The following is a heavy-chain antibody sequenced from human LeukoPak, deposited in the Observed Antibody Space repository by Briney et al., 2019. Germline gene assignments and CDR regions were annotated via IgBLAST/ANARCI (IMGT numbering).Heavy chain of an antibody. CDR1: GFTFSSYA. J-gene: IGHJ4*02. D-gene: IGHD6-6*01. V-gene: IGHV3-23*01. CDR2: ISGSGGST. Sequence: PGGSLRLSCAASGFTFSSYALSWVRQATGKGLEWASGISGSGGSTYYADSVKGRFTISRDNSKNTLYLQMNSLRAEDTAVYYCAKDLGAAARPDDYWGQGTLVTVSS. CDR3: AKDLGAAARPDDY.